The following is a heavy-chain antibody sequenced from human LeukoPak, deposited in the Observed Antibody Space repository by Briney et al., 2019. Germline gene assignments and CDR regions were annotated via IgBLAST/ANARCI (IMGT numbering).Heavy chain of an antibody. CDR1: GGTFSSYA. J-gene: IGHJ4*02. CDR3: ARGDSSGYDTFDY. Sequence: ASVKVSCKASGGTFSSYAISWVRQAPGQGLEWMGGIIPIFGTANYAQKFQGRVTITADESTSTGYLEMSSLRSEDTAVYYCARGDSSGYDTFDYWGQGTQVTVSS. D-gene: IGHD3-22*01. CDR2: IIPIFGTA. V-gene: IGHV1-69*13.